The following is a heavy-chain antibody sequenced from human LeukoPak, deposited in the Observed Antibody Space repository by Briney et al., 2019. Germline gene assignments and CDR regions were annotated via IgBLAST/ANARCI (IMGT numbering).Heavy chain of an antibody. CDR3: ARKGVGGELGGFDY. CDR1: GLMFDEYG. V-gene: IGHV3-20*01. CDR2: INRIGSIT. J-gene: IGHJ4*02. D-gene: IGHD3-16*01. Sequence: PGGSLRLSCAASGLMFDEYGMSWVRQVPGKGLEWVCGINRIGSITGCADSVKGRFTISRDNAKNFLFLGMNSLRVEDTAFYHCARKGVGGELGGFDYWGQGTLVTVSS.